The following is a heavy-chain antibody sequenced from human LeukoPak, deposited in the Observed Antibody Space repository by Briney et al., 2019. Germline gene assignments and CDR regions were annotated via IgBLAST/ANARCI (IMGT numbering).Heavy chain of an antibody. V-gene: IGHV3-48*02. J-gene: IGHJ4*02. CDR2: ISSSSSTI. CDR3: ARDFGDYGDLEEY. CDR1: GFTFSSSW. D-gene: IGHD4-17*01. Sequence: QPGGSLRLSCAASGFTFSSSWMYWVRQAPGKGLEWVSYISSSSSTIYYADSVKGRFTISRDNAKNSLYLQMNSLRDEDTAVYYCARDFGDYGDLEEYWGQGTLVTVSS.